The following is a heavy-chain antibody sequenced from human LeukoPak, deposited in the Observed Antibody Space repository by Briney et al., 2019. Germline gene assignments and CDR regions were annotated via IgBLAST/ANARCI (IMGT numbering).Heavy chain of an antibody. V-gene: IGHV4-59*11. CDR3: ASIMSVKNYYYYYMDV. D-gene: IGHD5/OR15-5a*01. CDR2: IYYSGST. Sequence: PSETLSLTCTVSVGSISSHYWSWIRQPPGKGLEWIGYIYYSGSTNYNPSLKSRVTISVDTSKNHFSLKLSSGTTADTAVYYCASIMSVKNYYYYYMDVWGKGTTVTVSS. CDR1: VGSISSHY. J-gene: IGHJ6*03.